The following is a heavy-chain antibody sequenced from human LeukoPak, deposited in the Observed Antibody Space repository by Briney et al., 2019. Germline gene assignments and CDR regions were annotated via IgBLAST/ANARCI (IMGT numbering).Heavy chain of an antibody. CDR2: ISYDGSNK. J-gene: IGHJ4*02. Sequence: SGGSLRLSCAASGFTFSSYGMHWVRQAPGKGLEWVAVISYDGSNKYYADSVKGRFTISRDNSKNTLYLQMNSLRAEDTAVYYCAKDHPITIFGVVITRDQGPNHGYWGQGTLVTVSS. V-gene: IGHV3-30*18. D-gene: IGHD3-3*01. CDR3: AKDHPITIFGVVITRDQGPNHGY. CDR1: GFTFSSYG.